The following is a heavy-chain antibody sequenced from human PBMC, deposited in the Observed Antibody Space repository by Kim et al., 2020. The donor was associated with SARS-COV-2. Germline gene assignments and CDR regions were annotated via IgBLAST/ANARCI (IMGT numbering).Heavy chain of an antibody. CDR2: IYYSGST. J-gene: IGHJ3*02. CDR1: GSSISSYY. Sequence: SETLSLTCTVSGSSISSYYWSWILQPPGKGLEWIGYIYYSGSTNYNPSLKSRVTISVDTSKNQFSLKLSSVTAADTAVYYCARGKWKTDYYYSSGRKGDAFDIWGQGTMVTVSS. V-gene: IGHV4-59*13. CDR3: ARGKWKTDYYYSSGRKGDAFDI. D-gene: IGHD3-22*01.